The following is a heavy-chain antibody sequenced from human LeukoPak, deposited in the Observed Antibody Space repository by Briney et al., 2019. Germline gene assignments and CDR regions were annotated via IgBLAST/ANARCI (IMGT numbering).Heavy chain of an antibody. V-gene: IGHV4-30-2*01. D-gene: IGHD3-10*01. Sequence: SETLSLTCAVSGGSISSGGYSWSWLRQPPGTGLEWIGYIYHSGSTYYNPSLKSRVTISVDRSKNQFSLKLSSVTAADTAVYYCARTNRVRPTTFDPWVEGTLVTVSS. J-gene: IGHJ5*02. CDR2: IYHSGST. CDR3: ARTNRVRPTTFDP. CDR1: GGSISSGGYS.